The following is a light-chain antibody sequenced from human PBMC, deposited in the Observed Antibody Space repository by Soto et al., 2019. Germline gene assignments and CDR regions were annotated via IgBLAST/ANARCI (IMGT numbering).Light chain of an antibody. V-gene: IGKV3-11*01. CDR2: DAS. J-gene: IGKJ3*01. CDR3: QQRSNWPLT. CDR1: QSVSNNY. Sequence: EIVLTQSPGTLSLSPGERATLSCRASQSVSNNYLAWYQQKPGQAPRLLIYDASNRATGIPARFSGSGSGTDFTLIISSLEPEDFAVYYCQQRSNWPLTFGPGTKVDIK.